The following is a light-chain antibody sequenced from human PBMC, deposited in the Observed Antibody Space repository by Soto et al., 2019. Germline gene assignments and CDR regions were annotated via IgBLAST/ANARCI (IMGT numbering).Light chain of an antibody. J-gene: IGKJ5*01. CDR3: QQYGNSPFT. Sequence: EIVLTQSPGALSLSPGERATLSCRASQRVRSSYLAWYQQKPGQAPRLLIYGASTRATGIPDRFSGSESGTDFTLTISRLEPEDFVVYYCQQYGNSPFTFGQGTRLEIK. V-gene: IGKV3-20*01. CDR2: GAS. CDR1: QRVRSSY.